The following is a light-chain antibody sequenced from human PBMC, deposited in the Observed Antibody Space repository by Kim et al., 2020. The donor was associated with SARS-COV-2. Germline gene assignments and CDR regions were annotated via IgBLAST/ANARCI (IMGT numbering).Light chain of an antibody. V-gene: IGKV3-20*01. CDR2: AVS. Sequence: PGERATLSCRASQSLASNYLAWYQQKPGRAPRLLIYAVSDRATGIPDRFSGSGSGTDFSLTISRLEPEDFAVYYCQQYGTAVLTFGGGTKVDIK. J-gene: IGKJ4*01. CDR3: QQYGTAVLT. CDR1: QSLASNY.